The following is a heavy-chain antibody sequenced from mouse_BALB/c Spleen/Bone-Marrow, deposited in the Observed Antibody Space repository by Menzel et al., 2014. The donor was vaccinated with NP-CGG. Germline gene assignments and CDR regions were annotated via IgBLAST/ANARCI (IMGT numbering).Heavy chain of an antibody. CDR2: INPDSTTI. Sequence: EVKLVESGGGLVQPGGSLKLSCPASGFDFXGYWMSWVRQAPEKGLEWIGEINPDSTTINYAPSRKDKFIISRDNAKNTLFLQMSKVRSEDTALYYCARLSYYGRFAYWGQGTLVTVSA. CDR3: ARLSYYGRFAY. CDR1: GFDFXGYW. D-gene: IGHD1-1*01. V-gene: IGHV4-1*02. J-gene: IGHJ3*01.